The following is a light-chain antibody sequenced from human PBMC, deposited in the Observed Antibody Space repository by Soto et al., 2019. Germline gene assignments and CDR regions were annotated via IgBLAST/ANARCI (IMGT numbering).Light chain of an antibody. Sequence: QSVLTQPASVSGSPGQSITISCTGTSSDVGSYNLVSWYQQHPGKAPKLMIYEGSKRTSGVSNRFSGSKSGNTASLTISGLQAEDEADYYCCSYAGSSTFRVFGGGTKLTVL. CDR1: SSDVGSYNL. CDR2: EGS. CDR3: CSYAGSSTFRV. V-gene: IGLV2-23*03. J-gene: IGLJ2*01.